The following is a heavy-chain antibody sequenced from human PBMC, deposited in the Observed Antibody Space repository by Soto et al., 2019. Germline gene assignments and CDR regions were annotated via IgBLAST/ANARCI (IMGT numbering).Heavy chain of an antibody. CDR3: ARPLGQHYDTTGYFSALDDGFNI. J-gene: IGHJ3*02. V-gene: IGHV1-46*01. CDR1: GYTFTDYY. CDR2: IKPSDVTI. D-gene: IGHD3-22*01. Sequence: QVQLVQSGAEVKKPGASMRVSCKASGYTFTDYYVHWVRQATRQGLEWMGIIKPSDVTIRYAQKFQGRVIMTSDPYTSTVYMHLSSLRSEDTAVYYCARPLGQHYDTTGYFSALDDGFNIWGQGTMVTVSS.